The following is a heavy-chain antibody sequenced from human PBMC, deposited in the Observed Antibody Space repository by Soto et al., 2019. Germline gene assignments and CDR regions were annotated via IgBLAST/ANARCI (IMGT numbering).Heavy chain of an antibody. CDR1: GGSINNYY. J-gene: IGHJ4*02. V-gene: IGHV4-59*08. Sequence: SETLSLTCTVSGGSINNYYWSRIRQPPGKGLEFIGYIYYAGSTTYNPSLKSRVTISVDTSKNQFSLQLRSVTAADTAVYYCARLGGYYQALDSWGQGTRVIVSS. CDR3: ARLGGYYQALDS. CDR2: IYYAGST. D-gene: IGHD3-22*01.